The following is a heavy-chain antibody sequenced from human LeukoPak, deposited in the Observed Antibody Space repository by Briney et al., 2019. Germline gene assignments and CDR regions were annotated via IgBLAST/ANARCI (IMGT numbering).Heavy chain of an antibody. CDR3: ARGAWYGSGSSGFDP. J-gene: IGHJ5*02. CDR1: GGSISSNSYS. Sequence: SETLSLTCTVSGGSISSNSYSWGWLRQPPGKGLEWIGSIYYSGSTYYNPSLKSRVTISGDTSKNQFSLKLSSVTAADTAVYYCARGAWYGSGSSGFDPWGQGTLVIVSS. D-gene: IGHD3-10*01. CDR2: IYYSGST. V-gene: IGHV4-39*01.